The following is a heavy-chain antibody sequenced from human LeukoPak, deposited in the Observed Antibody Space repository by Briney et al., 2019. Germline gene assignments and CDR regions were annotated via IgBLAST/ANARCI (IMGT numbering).Heavy chain of an antibody. V-gene: IGHV3-23*01. CDR3: ARVIPRPYRAEYFQH. CDR1: GFTFSSYA. CDR2: ISGSGGST. D-gene: IGHD2/OR15-2a*01. Sequence: GGSLRLSCAASGFTFSSYAMSWVRQAPGKGLEWVSAISGSGGSTYYADSVKGRFTISRDNSKSTLYLQMNSLRAEDTAVYYCARVIPRPYRAEYFQHWGQGTLVTVSS. J-gene: IGHJ1*01.